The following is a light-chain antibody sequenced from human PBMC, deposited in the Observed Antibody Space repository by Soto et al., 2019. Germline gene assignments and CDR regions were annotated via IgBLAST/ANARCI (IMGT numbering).Light chain of an antibody. V-gene: IGLV2-11*01. CDR1: SSDVGSSNY. Sequence: SVLTQPRSVSGSPGQTVTISCTGSSSDVGSSNYMSWYQQHPGEAPKLVIYDVARRPSGVPDRLSGSRSGKTASLTISGLQPDDEADYYCCSYAGSDTLIFGSGTKVTVL. CDR2: DVA. CDR3: CSYAGSDTLI. J-gene: IGLJ1*01.